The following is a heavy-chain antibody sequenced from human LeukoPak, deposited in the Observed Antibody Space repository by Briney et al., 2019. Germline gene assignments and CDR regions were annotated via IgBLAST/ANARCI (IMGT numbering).Heavy chain of an antibody. V-gene: IGHV3-7*02. Sequence: GGSLRLSCAASGFTFSSYWMSWVRQAPGKGLEWVANIKQDGSEKYYVDSVKGRFTISRDNAKNSLYLQMNSLRAEDTAVYYCTTGFPNYGDYRGYFQHWGQGTLVTVAS. D-gene: IGHD4-17*01. CDR1: GFTFSSYW. J-gene: IGHJ1*01. CDR3: TTGFPNYGDYRGYFQH. CDR2: IKQDGSEK.